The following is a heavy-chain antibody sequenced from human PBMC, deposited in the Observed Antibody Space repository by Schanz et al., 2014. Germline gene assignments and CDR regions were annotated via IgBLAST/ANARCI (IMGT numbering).Heavy chain of an antibody. V-gene: IGHV1-18*04. CDR3: ARGGYSSGWYDRDIAHFDY. CDR2: ISPYTGNT. CDR1: GYTFTSYS. D-gene: IGHD6-19*01. J-gene: IGHJ4*02. Sequence: QVHLVQSGAEVHKPGASVKVSCKASGYTFTSYSMHWVRQAPGQGLEWMGRISPYTGNTHYFDKREGRVTMTTDTSTSTAYMELRSLRSDDTAVYYCARGGYSSGWYDRDIAHFDYWGQGTLVTVSS.